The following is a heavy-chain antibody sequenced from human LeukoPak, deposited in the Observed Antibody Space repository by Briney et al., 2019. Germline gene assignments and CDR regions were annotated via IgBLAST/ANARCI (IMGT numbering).Heavy chain of an antibody. V-gene: IGHV4-4*02. Sequence: PSGTLSLTCAVSGGPISSSNWWSWVRQPPGKGLEWIGEIYHSGSTNYNPSLKSRVTISVDKSKNQFSLKLSSVTAADTAVYYCARELTTYYDFWSGYLNYYYGMDVWGQGTTVTVSS. CDR1: GGPISSSNW. D-gene: IGHD3-3*01. J-gene: IGHJ6*02. CDR3: ARELTTYYDFWSGYLNYYYGMDV. CDR2: IYHSGST.